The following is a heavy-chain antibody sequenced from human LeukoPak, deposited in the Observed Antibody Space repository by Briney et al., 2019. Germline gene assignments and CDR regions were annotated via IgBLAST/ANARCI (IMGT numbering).Heavy chain of an antibody. CDR3: ARDGTAAGLYFDL. V-gene: IGHV3-7*01. J-gene: IGHJ4*01. Sequence: GGSLRLSXEVSGFTFTDYWMNWVRQAPGKGPEWVASIRQDGSEKTYVDSVKGRFTISRDNTKNSLSLQLNGLRAEDTAVYYCARDGTAAGLYFDLRGQGTLVTVSS. CDR1: GFTFTDYW. D-gene: IGHD6-13*01. CDR2: IRQDGSEK.